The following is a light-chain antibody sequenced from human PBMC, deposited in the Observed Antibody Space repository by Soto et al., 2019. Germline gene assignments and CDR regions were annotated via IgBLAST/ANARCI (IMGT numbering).Light chain of an antibody. CDR2: AAS. CDR1: QSVSGW. CDR3: QQSYSAPIT. V-gene: IGKV1-39*01. Sequence: IPMTQSPATLSATVGDKVTVTCRASQSVSGWLAWYQQKPGKAPKLLIFAASSLQSGVPSRFSGSGSGTNFTLTISSLQPEDFAAYYCQQSYSAPITFGQRARLEI. J-gene: IGKJ5*01.